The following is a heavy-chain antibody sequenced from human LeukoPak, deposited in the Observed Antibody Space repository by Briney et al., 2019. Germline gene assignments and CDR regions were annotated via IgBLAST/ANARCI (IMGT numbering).Heavy chain of an antibody. J-gene: IGHJ6*02. Sequence: SETLSLTCTVSGGSISSGGYYWSWIRQPAGKGLEWIGRIYTSGSTNYNPSLKSRVTMSVDTSKNQFSLKLSSVTAADTAVYYCAREMSPRALSGFYYYYGMDVWGQGTTVTVSS. V-gene: IGHV4-61*02. CDR2: IYTSGST. CDR1: GGSISSGGYY. CDR3: AREMSPRALSGFYYYYGMDV. D-gene: IGHD3-10*01.